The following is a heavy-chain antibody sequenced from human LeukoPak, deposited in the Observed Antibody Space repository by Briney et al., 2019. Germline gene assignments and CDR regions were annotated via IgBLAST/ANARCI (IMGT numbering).Heavy chain of an antibody. CDR1: GGSFSGYY. CDR3: GSGSSYYFDY. D-gene: IGHD6-6*01. Sequence: SETLSLTCAVYGGSFSGYYWSWIRQPPGKGLEWIGEINHSGSTNYNPSLKSRVTISVDTSKDQFSLKLSSVTAADTAVYYCGSGSSYYFDYWGQGTLVTVSS. J-gene: IGHJ4*02. V-gene: IGHV4-34*01. CDR2: INHSGST.